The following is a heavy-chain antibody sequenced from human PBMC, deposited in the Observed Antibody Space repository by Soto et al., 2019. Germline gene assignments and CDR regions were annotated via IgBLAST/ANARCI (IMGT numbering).Heavy chain of an antibody. CDR1: GFTFSSYT. Sequence: QVQLVESGGGVVQPGRSLRLSCAASGFTFSSYTMHWVRQAPGKGLEWVAVIAYDGRNEYYADSVKGRFTISRDSSKSTLYLQMNRLRAEDMAVYYCARDPIAVADFNYFDYWGQGTLVTVSS. D-gene: IGHD6-19*01. V-gene: IGHV3-30*04. CDR2: IAYDGRNE. J-gene: IGHJ4*02. CDR3: ARDPIAVADFNYFDY.